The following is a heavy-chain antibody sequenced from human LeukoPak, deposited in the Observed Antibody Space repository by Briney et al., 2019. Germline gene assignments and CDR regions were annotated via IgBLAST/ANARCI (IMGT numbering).Heavy chain of an antibody. D-gene: IGHD3-16*01. CDR1: GGSFGGYY. J-gene: IGHJ4*02. CDR2: INHSRST. V-gene: IGHV4-34*01. Sequence: PSETLSLTCAVYGGSFGGYYWSWIRQPPGKGLEGIGEINHSRSTNYNPSLKSQVTISVDTSKNQFSLKLSSVTAADTAVYYCARVRVEAWFLFGRQAAPAYFDYWGQGTLVTVSS. CDR3: ARVRVEAWFLFGRQAAPAYFDY.